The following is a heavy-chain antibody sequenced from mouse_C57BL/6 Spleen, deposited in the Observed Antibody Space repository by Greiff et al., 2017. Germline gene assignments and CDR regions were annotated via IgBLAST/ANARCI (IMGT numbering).Heavy chain of an antibody. CDR3: VRGGTTVVFDY. J-gene: IGHJ2*01. V-gene: IGHV10-1*01. D-gene: IGHD1-1*01. CDR2: IRSKSNNYAT. Sequence: EVMLVESGGGLVQPKGSLKLSCAASGFSFNTYAMNWVRQAPGKGLEWVARIRSKSNNYATYYADSVKDRFTISRDDSESMLYLQMNNVKTEDTAMYYCVRGGTTVVFDYWGQGTTLTVSS. CDR1: GFSFNTYA.